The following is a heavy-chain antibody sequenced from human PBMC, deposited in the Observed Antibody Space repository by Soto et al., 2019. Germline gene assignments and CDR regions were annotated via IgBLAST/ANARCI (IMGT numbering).Heavy chain of an antibody. J-gene: IGHJ6*03. V-gene: IGHV1-8*01. CDR3: ARAWKDVGGGLLLWFGELTQNYYYMDV. Sequence: QVQLVQSGAEVKKPGASVKVSCKASGYTFTSYDINWVRQATGQGLEWMGWMNRNSGNTGYAQKFQGRVTMTRNTSISTAYMELISLRSEDTAVYYCARAWKDVGGGLLLWFGELTQNYYYMDVWGKGTTVTVYS. CDR2: MNRNSGNT. CDR1: GYTFTSYD. D-gene: IGHD3-10*01.